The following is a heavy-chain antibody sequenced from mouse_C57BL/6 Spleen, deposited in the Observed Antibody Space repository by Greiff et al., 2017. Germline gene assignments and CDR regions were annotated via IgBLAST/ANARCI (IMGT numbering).Heavy chain of an antibody. CDR3: ARTPLYGSSYDWYFDV. CDR2: INPNNGGT. Sequence: EVQLQQSGPELVKPGASVKIPCKASGYTFTDYNMDWVKQSHGKSLEWIGDINPNNGGTIYNQKFKGKATLTVDKSSSTAYMELRSLTSEDTAVYYCARTPLYGSSYDWYFDVWGTGTTVTVSS. CDR1: GYTFTDYN. J-gene: IGHJ1*03. D-gene: IGHD1-1*01. V-gene: IGHV1-18*01.